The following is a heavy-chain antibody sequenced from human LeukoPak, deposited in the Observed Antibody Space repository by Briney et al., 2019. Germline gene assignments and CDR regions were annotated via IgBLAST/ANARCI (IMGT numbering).Heavy chain of an antibody. D-gene: IGHD2-2*01. CDR2: IIPIFGTA. CDR3: ARGYCSSTSCYAPGYYYYYYIDV. Sequence: GASVKVSCKASRGTITSYAISWVRQAPGQALEWMGGIIPIFGTANYAQKFQGRVTLTSDESTSTAHMELRSLRSEDTAVYYCARGYCSSTSCYAPGYYYYYYIDVWGKGTTVTVPS. J-gene: IGHJ6*03. V-gene: IGHV1-69*01. CDR1: RGTITSYA.